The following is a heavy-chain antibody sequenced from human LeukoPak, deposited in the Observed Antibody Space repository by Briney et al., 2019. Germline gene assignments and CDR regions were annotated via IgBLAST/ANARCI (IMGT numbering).Heavy chain of an antibody. CDR2: IYYSGST. D-gene: IGHD6-13*01. Sequence: SETLSLTCTVSGGSISSSSYYWGWIRPPPGKGLERIGSIYYSGSTYYNPSLKSRVTISADTSKNQFSLKLSSVTAADTAVYYCARTGHGRQQLVGYFDYWGQGTLVTVSS. CDR3: ARTGHGRQQLVGYFDY. V-gene: IGHV4-39*01. CDR1: GGSISSSSYY. J-gene: IGHJ4*02.